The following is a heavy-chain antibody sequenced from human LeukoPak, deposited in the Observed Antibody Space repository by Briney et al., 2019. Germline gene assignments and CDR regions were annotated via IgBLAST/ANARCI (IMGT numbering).Heavy chain of an antibody. CDR2: ISGSGGST. CDR3: ARDPDDSSGLYYFDY. Sequence: GGSLRLSCAASGFTFSSYAMSWVRQAPGKGLEWVSAISGSGGSTYYADSVKGRFTISRDNSKNTLYLQMNSLRAEDTAVYYCARDPDDSSGLYYFDYWGQGTLVTVSS. J-gene: IGHJ4*02. CDR1: GFTFSSYA. V-gene: IGHV3-23*01. D-gene: IGHD3-22*01.